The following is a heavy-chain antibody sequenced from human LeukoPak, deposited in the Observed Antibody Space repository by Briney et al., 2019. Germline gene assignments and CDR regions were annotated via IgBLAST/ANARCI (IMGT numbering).Heavy chain of an antibody. V-gene: IGHV3-21*01. D-gene: IGHD6-13*01. CDR1: GFTFSSYS. J-gene: IGHJ4*02. CDR3: ARGRIAAAYQGGPDY. CDR2: ISSSSSYI. Sequence: GGSLRLSCAASGFTFSSYSMNWVRQAPGKGLEWVSSISSSSSYIYYADSVEGRFTISRDNAKNSLYLQMNSLRAEDTAVYYCARGRIAAAYQGGPDYWGQGTLVTVSS.